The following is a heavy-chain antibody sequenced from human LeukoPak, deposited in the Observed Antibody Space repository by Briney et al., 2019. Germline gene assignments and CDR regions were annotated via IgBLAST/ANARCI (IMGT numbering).Heavy chain of an antibody. D-gene: IGHD1-26*01. CDR2: ISGSGGST. CDR3: AKRVGATTRPFDY. Sequence: GGSLRLSCAASGFTFSSYGMSWVRQAPGKGLEWVSAISGSGGSTYYADSVKGRFTISRDNSKNTLYPQMNSLRAEDTAVYYCAKRVGATTRPFDYWGQGTLVTVSS. J-gene: IGHJ4*02. CDR1: GFTFSSYG. V-gene: IGHV3-23*01.